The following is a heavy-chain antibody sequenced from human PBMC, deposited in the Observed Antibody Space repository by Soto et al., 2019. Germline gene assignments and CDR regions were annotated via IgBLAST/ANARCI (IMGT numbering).Heavy chain of an antibody. CDR2: ISSSSGYI. CDR3: GRGGDYYDSSGWIPY. D-gene: IGHD3-22*01. V-gene: IGHV3-21*01. Sequence: PGGSLRLSCAVSGFTFISYTMKWVRQAPGKGLEWVSSISSSSGYIYYADSVKGRFTISRDNAENSLFLQMNSLRAEDTAVYYCGRGGDYYDSSGWIPYWGQGTLVTVSS. CDR1: GFTFISYT. J-gene: IGHJ4*02.